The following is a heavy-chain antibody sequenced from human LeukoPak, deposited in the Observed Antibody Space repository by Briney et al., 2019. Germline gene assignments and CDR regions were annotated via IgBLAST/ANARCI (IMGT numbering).Heavy chain of an antibody. CDR3: ARDHMLRSAAGTLDN. CDR2: ISAYNGYT. Sequence: ASVKVSCKASGYTFTRYGITWVRQAPGQGLKWMTWISAYNGYTNYAEKFQGRVTMTTDTSTTTAYMELRGLRSDDTAVYYCARDHMLRSAAGTLDNWGQGTLVTVSS. CDR1: GYTFTRYG. V-gene: IGHV1-18*01. D-gene: IGHD6-13*01. J-gene: IGHJ4*02.